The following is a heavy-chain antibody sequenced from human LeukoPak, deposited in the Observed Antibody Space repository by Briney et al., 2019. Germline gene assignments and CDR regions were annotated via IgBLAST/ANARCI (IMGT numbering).Heavy chain of an antibody. Sequence: SETLSLTCTVSGGPITSYYWSWIRQPPGKGLEWIGYIYYSGSTNYNPSLKSRVTISVDTSKNQFSLKLSSVTAADTAVYYCASLAVAGPFDYWGQGTLLTVSS. V-gene: IGHV4-59*08. CDR2: IYYSGST. J-gene: IGHJ4*02. CDR1: GGPITSYY. D-gene: IGHD6-19*01. CDR3: ASLAVAGPFDY.